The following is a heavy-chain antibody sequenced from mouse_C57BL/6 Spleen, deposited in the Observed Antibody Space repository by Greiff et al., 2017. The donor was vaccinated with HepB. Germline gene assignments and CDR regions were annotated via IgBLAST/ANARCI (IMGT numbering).Heavy chain of an antibody. D-gene: IGHD1-1*01. J-gene: IGHJ4*01. V-gene: IGHV5-4*01. CDR3: ARESGATRVYYAMDY. CDR1: GFTFSSYA. Sequence: EVRVVESGGGLVKPGGSLKLSCAASGFTFSSYAMSWVRQTPEKRLEWVATISDGGSYTYYPDNVKGRFTISRDNAKNNLYLQMSHLKSEDTAMYYFARESGATRVYYAMDYWGQGTSVTVSS. CDR2: ISDGGSYT.